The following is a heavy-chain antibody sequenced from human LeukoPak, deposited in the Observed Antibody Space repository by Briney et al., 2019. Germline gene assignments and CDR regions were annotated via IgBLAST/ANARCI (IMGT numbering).Heavy chain of an antibody. CDR2: INHSGST. J-gene: IGHJ4*02. CDR3: ARGRNDQVSIELKSCYFDY. Sequence: SETLSLTCAVYGGSFSGYYWSWIPQPPGKGLEWIGEINHSGSTNYNPSLKSRVTISVDTSKNQFSLKLSSVTAADTAVYYCARGRNDQVSIELKSCYFDYWGQGTLVSVSS. CDR1: GGSFSGYY. V-gene: IGHV4-34*01. D-gene: IGHD1-1*01.